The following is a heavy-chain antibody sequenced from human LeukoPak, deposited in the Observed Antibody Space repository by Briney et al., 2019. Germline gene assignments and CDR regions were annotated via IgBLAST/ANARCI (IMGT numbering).Heavy chain of an antibody. CDR2: IYHGGST. D-gene: IGHD2-21*02. V-gene: IGHV4-4*02. CDR1: GGSISSDNW. Sequence: SGTLSLTCAVSGGSISSDNWWSWVRQPPGKGLEWIGEIYHGGSTNYNPSLKSRVTISVDTSKTQFSLKLSSVTAADTAVYYCARGKEYCGGDCFSSWYFDLWGRGTLVTVSS. CDR3: ARGKEYCGGDCFSSWYFDL. J-gene: IGHJ2*01.